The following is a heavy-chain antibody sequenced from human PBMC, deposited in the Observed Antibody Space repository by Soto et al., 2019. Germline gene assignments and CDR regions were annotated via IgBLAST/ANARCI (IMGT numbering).Heavy chain of an antibody. CDR1: GDSVSSNSAG. Sequence: PSQTLSLTCVISGDSVSSNSAGWNWIRQSPSRGLEWLGRTYYKSKWDNDCALSVKSRITINPDTSKNQFSLHLYSVTPEDTAVHYCTGITWFRGMDVWGQGTPVTVSS. CDR2: TYYKSKWDN. CDR3: TGITWFRGMDV. D-gene: IGHD3-10*01. V-gene: IGHV6-1*01. J-gene: IGHJ6*02.